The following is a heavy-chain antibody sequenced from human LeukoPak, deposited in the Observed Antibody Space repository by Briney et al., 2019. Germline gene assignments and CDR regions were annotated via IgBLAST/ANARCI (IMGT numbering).Heavy chain of an antibody. CDR2: ISYDGSNK. Sequence: PGRSLRLSCAASGVTFSSYGMHWVRQAPGKGLEWVAVISYDGSNKYYADSVKGRFTISRDNSKNTLYLQMNSLRAEDTAVYYCATDFYQLLSPFDYWGQGTLVTVSS. CDR1: GVTFSSYG. J-gene: IGHJ4*02. D-gene: IGHD2-2*01. V-gene: IGHV3-30*03. CDR3: ATDFYQLLSPFDY.